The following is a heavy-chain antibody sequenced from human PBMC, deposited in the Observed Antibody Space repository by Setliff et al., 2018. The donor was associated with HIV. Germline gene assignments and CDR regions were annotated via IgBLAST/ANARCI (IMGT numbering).Heavy chain of an antibody. CDR2: IKQDGSEK. J-gene: IGHJ4*02. CDR3: AGSRGYFVQAD. D-gene: IGHD1-1*01. CDR1: GFTFSSYW. V-gene: IGHV3-7*01. Sequence: GGSLRLSCAASGFTFSSYWMSWVRQAPGKGLEWVANIKQDGSEKYYVDSVKGRFTISRDNTKNFLYLEMNSLRAEDTAVYYCAGSRGYFVQADWGQGTLVTVSS.